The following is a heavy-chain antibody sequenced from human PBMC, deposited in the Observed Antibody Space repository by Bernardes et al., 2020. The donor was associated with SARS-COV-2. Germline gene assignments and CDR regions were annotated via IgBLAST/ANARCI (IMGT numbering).Heavy chain of an antibody. CDR2: INPVSGGT. J-gene: IGHJ5*02. D-gene: IGHD6-13*01. V-gene: IGHV1-2*02. CDR1: GYTFTGYY. Sequence: GESLKVSCKASGYTFTGYYIHWVRQAPGQGLKWMGWINPVSGGTKYSQTFQGRVTMTRDTSISTAYMELSSLRSDDTAVYYCATSGNLATGTWGQGTLVTVSS. CDR3: ATSGNLATGT.